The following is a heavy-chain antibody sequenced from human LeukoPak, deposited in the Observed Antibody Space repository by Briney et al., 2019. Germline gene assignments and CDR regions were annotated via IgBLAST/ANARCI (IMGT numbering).Heavy chain of an antibody. D-gene: IGHD3-22*01. CDR3: ASEGGPDSSGYYSVLDY. CDR1: GYTFTRYY. CDR2: INPSGGGT. V-gene: IGHV1-46*01. J-gene: IGHJ4*02. Sequence: ASVKVSCKASGYTFTRYYIHWLRQAPGQGLEWMGIINPSGGGTSYAQKFQGRVTMTRDTSTSTVYMELSSLRSEDTAVYYCASEGGPDSSGYYSVLDYWGQGTLVTVSS.